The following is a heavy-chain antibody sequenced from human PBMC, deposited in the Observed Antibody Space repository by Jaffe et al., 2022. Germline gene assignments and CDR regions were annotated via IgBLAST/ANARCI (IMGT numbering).Heavy chain of an antibody. V-gene: IGHV3-30*02. D-gene: IGHD5-12*01. J-gene: IGHJ4*02. CDR2: IRYDGSNK. CDR1: GFTFSSYG. Sequence: QVQLVESGGGVVQPGGSLRLSCAASGFTFSSYGMHWVRQAPGKGLEWVAFIRYDGSNKYYADSVKGRFTISRDNSKNTLYLQMNSLRAEDTAVYYCAKDLGYPRDYWGQGTLVTVSS. CDR3: AKDLGYPRDY.